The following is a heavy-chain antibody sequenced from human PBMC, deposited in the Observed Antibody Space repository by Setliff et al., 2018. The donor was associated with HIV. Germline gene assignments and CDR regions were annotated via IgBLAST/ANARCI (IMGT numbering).Heavy chain of an antibody. CDR2: INPNSGGT. J-gene: IGHJ4*02. Sequence: ASVKVSCKASGYTFTSYYMHWVRQAPGQGLEWMGWINPNSGGTNYAQKFQGRVTMTRDTSISTGYMELSGLNFDDTAVYYCARAPPDHWGQGTLVTVSS. CDR3: ARAPPDH. CDR1: GYTFTSYY. V-gene: IGHV1-2*02.